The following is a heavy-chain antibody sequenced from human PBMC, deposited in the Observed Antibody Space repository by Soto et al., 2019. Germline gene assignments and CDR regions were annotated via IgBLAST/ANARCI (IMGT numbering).Heavy chain of an antibody. CDR3: RGYCISSSCYESGMDV. V-gene: IGHV3-73*01. J-gene: IGHJ6*02. Sequence: EVQLVESGGGLVQPGGSLKLSCAASGFTFSGAAMHWVRQASGKGLEWVGRIRSKANSYATEYAAWVKGRFTISRDDSKNTAYLQMNSLKTEDTAVYYCRGYCISSSCYESGMDVWGQGTTVIVSS. CDR1: GFTFSGAA. D-gene: IGHD2-2*01. CDR2: IRSKANSYAT.